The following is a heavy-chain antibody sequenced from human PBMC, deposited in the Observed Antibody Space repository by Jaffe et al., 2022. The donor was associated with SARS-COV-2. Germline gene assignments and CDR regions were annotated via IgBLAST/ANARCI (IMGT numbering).Heavy chain of an antibody. D-gene: IGHD6-13*01. Sequence: EVQLVESGGGLVQPGKSLRLSCAASGFTFDDYAMHWVRQAPGKGLEWVSGISWNSVGIDYADSVKGRFTISRDNAKNSLYLQMNSLRIEDTALYYCAKDDRPNIPEAGTFVYWGQGTLVAVSS. CDR3: AKDDRPNIPEAGTFVY. V-gene: IGHV3-9*01. J-gene: IGHJ4*01. CDR1: GFTFDDYA. CDR2: ISWNSVGI.